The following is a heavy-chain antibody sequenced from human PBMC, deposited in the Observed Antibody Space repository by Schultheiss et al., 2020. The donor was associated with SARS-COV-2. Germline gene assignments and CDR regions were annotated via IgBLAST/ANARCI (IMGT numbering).Heavy chain of an antibody. V-gene: IGHV4-34*01. D-gene: IGHD1-14*01. J-gene: IGHJ3*02. CDR3: ARITGSDAFDI. CDR2: INHSGST. CDR1: GGSISSYY. Sequence: SETLSLTCTVSGGSISSYYWSWIRQPPGKGLEWIGEINHSGSTNYNPSLKSRVTISVDTSKNQFSLKMRSVTAADTAVYYCARITGSDAFDIWGQGTMVTVSS.